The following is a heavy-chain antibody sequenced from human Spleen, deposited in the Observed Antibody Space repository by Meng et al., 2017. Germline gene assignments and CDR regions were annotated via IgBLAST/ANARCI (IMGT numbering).Heavy chain of an antibody. J-gene: IGHJ2*01. CDR1: GSIISGSD. V-gene: IGHV3-11*04. Sequence: GESLKISCAASGSIISGSDIHWVRQAPGKGLEWVSYISSSGSTIYYADSVKGRFTISRDNAKNSLYLQMNSLRAEDTAVYYCARRGYSSGWAEDWYFDLWGRGTLVTVSS. CDR3: ARRGYSSGWAEDWYFDL. CDR2: ISSSGSTI. D-gene: IGHD6-19*01.